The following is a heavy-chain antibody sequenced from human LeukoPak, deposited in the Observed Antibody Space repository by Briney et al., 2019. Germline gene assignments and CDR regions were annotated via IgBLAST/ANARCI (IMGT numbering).Heavy chain of an antibody. CDR3: ARDWGYSEAVTLDY. CDR2: INHNGNVN. J-gene: IGHJ4*02. D-gene: IGHD4-23*01. Sequence: GGSLRLSCAASGFTFSSYWMNWARQAPGKGLEWVASINHNGNVNYYVDSVKGRFTISRDNAKNSLYLQMSNLRAEDTAVYYCARDWGYSEAVTLDYWGQGTLVTVSS. CDR1: GFTFSSYW. V-gene: IGHV3-7*01.